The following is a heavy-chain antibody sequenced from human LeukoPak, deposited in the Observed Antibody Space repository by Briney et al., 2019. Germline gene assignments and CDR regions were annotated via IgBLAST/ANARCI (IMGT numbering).Heavy chain of an antibody. D-gene: IGHD3-3*01. CDR3: EKSGYSKDRGDYFDY. J-gene: IGHJ4*02. Sequence: SETLSLTCAVYGGSFSGYYWSWIRQPPGKGLEWIGEINHSGSTNYNPSLKSRVTISVDTSKNQSSLKLSSVTAADTAVYYCEKSGYSKDRGDYFDYWGQGTLVTVSS. CDR2: INHSGST. V-gene: IGHV4-34*01. CDR1: GGSFSGYY.